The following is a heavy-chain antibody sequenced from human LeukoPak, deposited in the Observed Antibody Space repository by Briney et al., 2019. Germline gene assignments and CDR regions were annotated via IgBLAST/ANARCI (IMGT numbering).Heavy chain of an antibody. CDR3: AREKGCSRTSCYDYWFDP. J-gene: IGHJ5*02. V-gene: IGHV3-7*01. D-gene: IGHD2-2*01. CDR1: GLNFSNYW. Sequence: LPGGSLRLSCAASGLNFSNYWMSWVRQAPGKGLEWVANIKQDGSEKYYVDSVKGRFTISRDNAKNSLYLQMNSLRAEDTAVCYCAREKGCSRTSCYDYWFDPWGQGTLVTVSS. CDR2: IKQDGSEK.